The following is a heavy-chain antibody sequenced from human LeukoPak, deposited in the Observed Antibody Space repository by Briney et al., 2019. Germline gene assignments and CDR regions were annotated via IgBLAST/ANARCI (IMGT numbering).Heavy chain of an antibody. V-gene: IGHV3-30*18. CDR3: AKAKPWMIVDY. CDR1: GFTFSSYG. D-gene: IGHD3-22*01. J-gene: IGHJ4*02. CDR2: ISYDGSNK. Sequence: PGGSLRLSCAASGFTFSSYGMHWVRQAPGKGLEWVAIISYDGSNKYYADSVKGRFTISRDNSKNTLYLQMNSLRAEDTAVYYCAKAKPWMIVDYWGQGTLVTVSS.